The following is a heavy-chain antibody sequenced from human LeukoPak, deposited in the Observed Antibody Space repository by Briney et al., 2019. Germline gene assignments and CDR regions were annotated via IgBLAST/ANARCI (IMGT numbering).Heavy chain of an antibody. Sequence: PGGSLRLSCAASGFTVSSNYMSWIRQPPGKGLEWIGTMYYSGSTNYNPSLKSRVTISGDTSKNQFSLKLSSVTAADTAVYYCARGNSSGYHYRDYFDYWGQGTLVTVSS. CDR2: MYYSGST. J-gene: IGHJ4*02. CDR1: GFTVSSNY. V-gene: IGHV4-59*02. D-gene: IGHD3-22*01. CDR3: ARGNSSGYHYRDYFDY.